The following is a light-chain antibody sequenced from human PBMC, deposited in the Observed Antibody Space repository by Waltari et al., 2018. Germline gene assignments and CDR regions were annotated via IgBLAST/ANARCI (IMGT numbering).Light chain of an antibody. V-gene: IGKV3-20*01. CDR2: AAS. CDR3: QHHLRLPAT. CDR1: ESISRY. J-gene: IGKJ1*01. Sequence: EIVLTQSPGTLSLSPGDGATLSCRASESISRYLAWYQQKPGRAPRLLIYAASSRATGIPDRFSGSGSGTDFSLTISRLEPEDFAVYYCQHHLRLPATLGQGTKVEIK.